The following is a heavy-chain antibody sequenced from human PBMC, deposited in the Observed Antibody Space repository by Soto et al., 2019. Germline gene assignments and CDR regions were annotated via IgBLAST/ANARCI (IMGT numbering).Heavy chain of an antibody. Sequence: SETLSLTCAVYGGSFSGYYWSWIRQPPGKGLEWIGEINHSGSTNYNPSLKSRVTISVDTSKNHFSLKLSSVTAADTAVYYCARGRGGIVGATTAAAADYWGQGTLVTVSS. V-gene: IGHV4-34*01. CDR2: INHSGST. CDR3: ARGRGGIVGATTAAAADY. D-gene: IGHD1-26*01. J-gene: IGHJ4*02. CDR1: GGSFSGYY.